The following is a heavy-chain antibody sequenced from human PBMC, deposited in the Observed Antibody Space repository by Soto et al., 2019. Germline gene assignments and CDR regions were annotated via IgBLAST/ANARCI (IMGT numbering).Heavy chain of an antibody. CDR2: ISGSGGST. J-gene: IGHJ4*02. D-gene: IGHD5-12*01. CDR3: AKDPRYSGYDYVKSLVY. Sequence: GGSLRLSCAASGFTFSSYAMSWVRQAPGKGLEWVSAISGSGGSTYYADSVKGRFTISRDNSKNTLYLQMNSLRAEDTAVYYCAKDPRYSGYDYVKSLVYWGQGTLVTVSS. V-gene: IGHV3-23*01. CDR1: GFTFSSYA.